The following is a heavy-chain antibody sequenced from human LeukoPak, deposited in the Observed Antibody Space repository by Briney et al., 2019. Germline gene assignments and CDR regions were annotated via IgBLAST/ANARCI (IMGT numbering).Heavy chain of an antibody. CDR3: ARDGSGYSDHFDS. CDR2: INHSGST. CDR1: GGSLSGYY. D-gene: IGHD3-22*01. J-gene: IGHJ4*02. Sequence: KASETLSLTCDVYGGSLSGYYWRWIRQPPGKGREGVGEINHSGSTNYTPSLKSRVTISVDTSTNQFSLKLRSVTAAATDVYFCARDGSGYSDHFDSWGQGTLVTVSS. V-gene: IGHV4-34*01.